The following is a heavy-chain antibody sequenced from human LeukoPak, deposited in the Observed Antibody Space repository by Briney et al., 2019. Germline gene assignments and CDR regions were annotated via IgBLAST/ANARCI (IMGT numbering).Heavy chain of an antibody. J-gene: IGHJ5*02. CDR1: GYTFTSYD. CDR2: MNPNSGNT. Sequence: GASVKVSCTASGYTFTSYDINWVRQATGQGLEWMGWMNPNSGNTGYAQKFQGRVTMTRNTSISTAYMELSSLRSEDTAVYYCARGGQIWFGELLLEFDPWGQGTLVTVSS. D-gene: IGHD3-10*01. V-gene: IGHV1-8*01. CDR3: ARGGQIWFGELLLEFDP.